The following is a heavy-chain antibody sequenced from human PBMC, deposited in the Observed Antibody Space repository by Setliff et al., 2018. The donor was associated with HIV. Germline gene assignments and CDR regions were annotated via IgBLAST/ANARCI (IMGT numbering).Heavy chain of an antibody. CDR3: ARDPAPSSSASYFQH. CDR1: GYTFTSYY. Sequence: ASVKVSCKASGYTFTSYYMHWVRQALGQGLEWVGIINPSSGSTTYAQKFQGRVTMTRDTSTSTVYMELSSLRSEDTAVYYCARDPAPSSSASYFQHWGQGTPVTVSS. J-gene: IGHJ1*01. V-gene: IGHV1-46*01. CDR2: INPSSGST. D-gene: IGHD6-6*01.